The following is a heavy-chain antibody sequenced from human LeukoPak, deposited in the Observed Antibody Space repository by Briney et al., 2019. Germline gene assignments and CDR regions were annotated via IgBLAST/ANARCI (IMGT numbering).Heavy chain of an antibody. J-gene: IGHJ6*02. CDR2: IWYDGSNK. Sequence: GRSLRLSCAASGFTFSSYGMHWVRQAPGKGLKWVAVIWYDGSNKYYADSVKGRFTISRDNSKNTLYLQMNSLRAEDTAVYYCARDGSESGMDVWGQGTTVTVSS. CDR1: GFTFSSYG. CDR3: ARDGSESGMDV. D-gene: IGHD5-12*01. V-gene: IGHV3-33*01.